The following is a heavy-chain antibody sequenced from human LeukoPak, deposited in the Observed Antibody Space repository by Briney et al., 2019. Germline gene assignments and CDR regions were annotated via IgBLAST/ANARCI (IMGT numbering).Heavy chain of an antibody. CDR3: AKGSYYDSSGSFYFDY. V-gene: IGHV3-23*01. CDR2: ISGSGDNT. D-gene: IGHD3-22*01. J-gene: IGHJ4*02. CDR1: GFTFSSYA. Sequence: GGSLRLSCAASGFTFSSYAMSWVRQAPGKGLEWVSGISGSGDNTYYAGSVKGRFTISRDNSKNTLYVQVNSLGTEDTAAYYCAKGSYYDSSGSFYFDYWGQGTLVTVSS.